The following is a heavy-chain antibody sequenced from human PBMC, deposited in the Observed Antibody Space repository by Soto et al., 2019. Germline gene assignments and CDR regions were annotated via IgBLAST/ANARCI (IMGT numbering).Heavy chain of an antibody. V-gene: IGHV3-53*04. CDR2: IYSGGST. CDR1: GFTVSSNY. CDR3: ARARYCSSTSCYRYYYYYMDV. D-gene: IGHD2-2*02. Sequence: EVQLVESGGGLVQPGGSLRLSCAASGFTVSSNYMSWVRQAPGKGLEWVSVIYSGGSTYYADSVKGRFTISRHNSKNTLYLQMNSLRAEDTAVYYCARARYCSSTSCYRYYYYYMDVWGKGTTVTVSS. J-gene: IGHJ6*03.